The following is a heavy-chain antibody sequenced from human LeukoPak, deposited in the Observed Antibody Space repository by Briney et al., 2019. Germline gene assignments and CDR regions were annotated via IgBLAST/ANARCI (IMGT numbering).Heavy chain of an antibody. D-gene: IGHD2-2*01. J-gene: IGHJ4*02. CDR2: IYHSGST. V-gene: IGHV4-39*07. CDR3: AREIVVVPAAYDY. Sequence: PSETLSLTCSVSGGSISSSGYYWGWIRQPPGKGLEWIGSIYHSGSTYYNPSLKSRVTISVDTSKNQFSLKLSSVTAADTAVYYCAREIVVVPAAYDYWGQGTLVTVSS. CDR1: GGSISSSGYY.